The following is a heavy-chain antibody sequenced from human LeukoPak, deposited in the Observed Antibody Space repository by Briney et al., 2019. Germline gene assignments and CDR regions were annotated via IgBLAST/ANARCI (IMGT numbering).Heavy chain of an antibody. Sequence: SETLSLTCTVSDGSIGSYYWSWIRQPPGKGLEWTGYIYSSGSTNYNPSLKSRVTISLDTSKNQFSLKLSFVTAADTAVYYCARGVAAPGTGGLSWFDPWGQGTLVTVSS. V-gene: IGHV4-59*01. CDR3: ARGVAAPGTGGLSWFDP. D-gene: IGHD6-13*01. CDR2: IYSSGST. J-gene: IGHJ5*02. CDR1: DGSIGSYY.